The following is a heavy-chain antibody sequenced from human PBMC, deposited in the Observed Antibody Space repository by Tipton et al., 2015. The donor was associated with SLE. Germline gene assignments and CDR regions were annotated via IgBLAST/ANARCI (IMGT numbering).Heavy chain of an antibody. CDR1: GGSISSSSYY. D-gene: IGHD2-15*01. CDR3: ARHGTNGYCSGGSCSPGTWLDS. CDR2: AYYSGTT. V-gene: IGHV4-39*07. J-gene: IGHJ5*01. Sequence: TLSLTCTVSGGSISSSSYYWGWIRQPPGKGLEWIGTAYYSGTTYYNPSLKSRVTISVDTSKNQFSLKLSPLTAADTAVYFCARHGTNGYCSGGSCSPGTWLDSCGQGTLVTVSS.